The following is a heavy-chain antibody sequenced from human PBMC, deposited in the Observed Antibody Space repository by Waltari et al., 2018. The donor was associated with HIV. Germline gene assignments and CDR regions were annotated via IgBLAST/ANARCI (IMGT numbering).Heavy chain of an antibody. CDR1: GFTFNTYG. CDR3: ARDTKVAGGQVLRPRYFDY. J-gene: IGHJ4*02. CDR2: NGPSHTTR. Sequence: EVQLLESGGGLAKPGGSLIVSCAASGFTFNTYGMNWVRRTQGKGLRVISNNGPSHTTRFSAGSLKGRFTTSRDNANNSLYLQMGGRRPEDAGVYFCARDTKVAGGQVLRPRYFDYWGQGTPVSVSS. V-gene: IGHV3-48*01. D-gene: IGHD1-1*01.